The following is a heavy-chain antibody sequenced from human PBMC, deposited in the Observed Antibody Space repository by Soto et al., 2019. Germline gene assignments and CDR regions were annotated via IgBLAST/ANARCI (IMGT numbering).Heavy chain of an antibody. J-gene: IGHJ4*02. CDR1: GGTFSSYA. Sequence: QVQLVQSGAEVKKPGSSVKVSCKASGGTFSSYAISWVRQAPGQGLEWMGGIIPIFGTANYAQKFQGRVTSTADESTSTAYMELSSLRSEDTAVYYCARDGVVLTGYSEGCFDYWGQGTLVTVSS. CDR3: ARDGVVLTGYSEGCFDY. CDR2: IIPIFGTA. V-gene: IGHV1-69*01. D-gene: IGHD3-9*01.